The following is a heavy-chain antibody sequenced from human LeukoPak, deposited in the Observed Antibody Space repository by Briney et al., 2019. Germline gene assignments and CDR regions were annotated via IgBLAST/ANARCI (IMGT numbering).Heavy chain of an antibody. Sequence: GGSLRLSCAASGFTFSSYSMNWVCQAPGKGLEWVSSISSSSSYIYYADSVKGQFTISRDNAKNSLYLQMNSLRAEDTAVYYCAREGYGDPIDAFDIWGQGTMVTVSS. J-gene: IGHJ3*02. CDR3: AREGYGDPIDAFDI. CDR1: GFTFSSYS. V-gene: IGHV3-21*01. CDR2: ISSSSSYI. D-gene: IGHD4-17*01.